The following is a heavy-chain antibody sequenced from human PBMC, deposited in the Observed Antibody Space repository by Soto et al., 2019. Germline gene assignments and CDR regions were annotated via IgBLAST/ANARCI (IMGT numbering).Heavy chain of an antibody. Sequence: EVQLVESGGGLVQPGGSLRLSCSVSVFTVSSSYLNWVRQAPGKGLEWVSTFYSGGKTYYADSVKGRFTISRHSSENTLYLQMNSLRSGDTAVYYCARAGQYCTTGTCYPASMGVWGEGTTVTVSS. CDR3: ARAGQYCTTGTCYPASMGV. D-gene: IGHD2-15*01. CDR1: VFTVSSSY. CDR2: FYSGGKT. V-gene: IGHV3-53*04. J-gene: IGHJ6*04.